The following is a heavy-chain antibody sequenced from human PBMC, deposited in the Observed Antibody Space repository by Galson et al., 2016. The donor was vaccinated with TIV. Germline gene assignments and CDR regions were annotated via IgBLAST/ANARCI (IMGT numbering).Heavy chain of an antibody. V-gene: IGHV4-31*03. CDR2: IYSSGST. Sequence: LSLTCTVSGGSIVSGGYYWNWIRHHPEKGLEWIGYIYSSGSTYYNPSLKSRITISVDTSKKQLSLKLASVTAADTAVYYCARDQRIAIFGVISRGGFDIWGQGTMVTVSS. CDR1: GGSIVSGGYY. D-gene: IGHD3-3*01. CDR3: ARDQRIAIFGVISRGGFDI. J-gene: IGHJ3*02.